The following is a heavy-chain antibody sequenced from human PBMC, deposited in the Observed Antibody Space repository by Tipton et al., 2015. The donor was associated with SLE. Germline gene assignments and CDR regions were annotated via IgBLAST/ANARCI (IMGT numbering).Heavy chain of an antibody. CDR1: SYSIYNGFY. D-gene: IGHD5-18*01. CDR3: ARATRGYSYSDLYFDY. J-gene: IGHJ4*02. Sequence: TLSLTCSVSSYSIYNGFYWGWIRQSPGKGLEWIGSIYRSGTAYYNPSLKSRVTMSVDTSKNQFSLKLSSVTAADTAVYYCARATRGYSYSDLYFDYWGQGTVVTVSS. V-gene: IGHV4-38-2*02. CDR2: IYRSGTA.